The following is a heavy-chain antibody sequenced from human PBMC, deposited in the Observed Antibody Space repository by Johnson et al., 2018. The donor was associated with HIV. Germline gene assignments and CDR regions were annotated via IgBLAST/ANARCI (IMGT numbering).Heavy chain of an antibody. V-gene: IGHV3-11*04. J-gene: IGHJ3*02. CDR1: GFSFSHYY. CDR3: ARVITIFRVAPRCAFDS. Sequence: QMLLVESGGGLVKPGGSLRLSCAASGFSFSHYYMTWIRQAPGKGLEWVSYLRSRGATIYYAASVTGRFTIHRDNSKNSLYLQMNSLRAGDRAVYYCARVITIFRVAPRCAFDSGGQGTMVTVYS. CDR2: LRSRGATI. D-gene: IGHD3-3*01.